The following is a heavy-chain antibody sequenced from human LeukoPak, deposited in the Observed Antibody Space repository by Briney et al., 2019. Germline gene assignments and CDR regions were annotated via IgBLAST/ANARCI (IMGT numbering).Heavy chain of an antibody. D-gene: IGHD2-2*01. CDR3: ARHVSLSDIVVVPAASTHAFDI. Sequence: GESLQISCKGSGYSFTSYWIGWVRQMPGKGLEWMGIIYPGDSDTRYSPSFQGQVTISADKSISTAYLQWSSLKASDTAMYYCARHVSLSDIVVVPAASTHAFDIWGQGTMVTVSS. CDR1: GYSFTSYW. CDR2: IYPGDSDT. V-gene: IGHV5-51*01. J-gene: IGHJ3*02.